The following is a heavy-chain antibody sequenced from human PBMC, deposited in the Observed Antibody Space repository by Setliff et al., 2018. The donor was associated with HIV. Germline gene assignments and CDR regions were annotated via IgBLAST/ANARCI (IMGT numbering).Heavy chain of an antibody. CDR2: IYSSGST. CDR3: ARRVVLAAAFDY. Sequence: SETLSLTCTVSGDSISGFYWSWIRQPPGKGLECIGYIYSSGSTNYNPSLKSRVTMSVDTSKNQFSLELRSATAADTAVYYCARRVVLAAAFDYWGQGALVTVSS. V-gene: IGHV4-59*08. CDR1: GDSISGFY. D-gene: IGHD2-15*01. J-gene: IGHJ4*02.